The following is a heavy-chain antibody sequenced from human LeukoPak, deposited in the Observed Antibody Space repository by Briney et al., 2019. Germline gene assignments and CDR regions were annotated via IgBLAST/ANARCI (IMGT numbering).Heavy chain of an antibody. V-gene: IGHV4-39*01. CDR3: ARGSFYGYRPEWDY. Sequence: SETLSLTCTVSGGSISSSSYYWGWIRQPPGKGLEWIGSIYYSGSTYYNPSLKSRVTISVDTSKNQFSLKLGSVTAADTAVYYCARGSFYGYRPEWDYWGQGTLVTVSS. CDR2: IYYSGST. D-gene: IGHD3-10*01. CDR1: GGSISSSSYY. J-gene: IGHJ4*02.